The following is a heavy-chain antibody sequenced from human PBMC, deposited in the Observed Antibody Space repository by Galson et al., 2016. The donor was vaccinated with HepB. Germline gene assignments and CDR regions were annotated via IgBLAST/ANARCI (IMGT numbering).Heavy chain of an antibody. D-gene: IGHD5-24*01. CDR2: TYYRSTWFN. Sequence: CAISGDSVTSDNTCWNWIRQSPSRGLEWLGRTYYRSTWFNDYADSVKSRITVTSDTSKNQFSLQLDSVTPDDTATYFCTRGYMQNGMNVWGQGITVTV. CDR1: GDSVTSDNTC. J-gene: IGHJ6*02. CDR3: TRGYMQNGMNV. V-gene: IGHV6-1*01.